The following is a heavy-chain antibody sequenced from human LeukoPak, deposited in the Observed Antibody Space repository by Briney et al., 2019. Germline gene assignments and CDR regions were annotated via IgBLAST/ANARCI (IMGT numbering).Heavy chain of an antibody. V-gene: IGHV3-74*01. CDR3: ARDAVDTANAV. Sequence: GGSLRLSCAASGFTFTTYWMHWVRQAPGKGLVWVSHINSDGSITSYADSVKGRFTISRDNAKNTLYLQMNGLRAEDTAVYYCARDAVDTANAVWGQGTTVTVSS. CDR2: INSDGSIT. CDR1: GFTFTTYW. J-gene: IGHJ6*02. D-gene: IGHD5-18*01.